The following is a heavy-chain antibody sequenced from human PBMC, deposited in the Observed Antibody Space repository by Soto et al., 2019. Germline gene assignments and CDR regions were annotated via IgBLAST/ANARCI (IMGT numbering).Heavy chain of an antibody. CDR1: GGSFRGYY. CDR2: INHSGST. CDR3: ARGRGFMSRNALDL. V-gene: IGHV4-34*01. Sequence: QVQLQRWGAGLLRPSETLSLTCAVYGGSFRGYYWTWLRQSPGRGLEWIGEINHSGSTNSNPSLKSRLTISVDTSKMQFSMNLTSVTAADAAVYYCARGRGFMSRNALDLWGQGTRVIVSS. J-gene: IGHJ3*01.